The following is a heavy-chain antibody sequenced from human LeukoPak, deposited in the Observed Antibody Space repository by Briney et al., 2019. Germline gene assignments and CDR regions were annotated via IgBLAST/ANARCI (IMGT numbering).Heavy chain of an antibody. CDR2: IQSDGSSK. Sequence: GGSLRLSCAASGFAFSTYGMHWVRQAPGKGLEWVAFIQSDGSSKHYAESVKGRFTISRDNSKNTVYLQMTSLRVDDTAVFYCAKGLYAGGNTFFDYWGQGTLVIVSS. V-gene: IGHV3-30*02. J-gene: IGHJ4*02. CDR3: AKGLYAGGNTFFDY. D-gene: IGHD4-23*01. CDR1: GFAFSTYG.